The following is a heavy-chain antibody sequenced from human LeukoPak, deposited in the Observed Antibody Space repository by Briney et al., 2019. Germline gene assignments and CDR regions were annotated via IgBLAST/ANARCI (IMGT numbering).Heavy chain of an antibody. V-gene: IGHV1-2*02. Sequence: GASVKVSCKASGYTFTGYYMHWVRQAPGQGLEWMGWINPNSGGTNYAQKFQGRVAMTRDTSISTAYMELSRPRSDDTAVYYCARDHVPYYYMDVWGKGTTVTVSS. CDR1: GYTFTGYY. CDR3: ARDHVPYYYMDV. D-gene: IGHD2-2*01. CDR2: INPNSGGT. J-gene: IGHJ6*03.